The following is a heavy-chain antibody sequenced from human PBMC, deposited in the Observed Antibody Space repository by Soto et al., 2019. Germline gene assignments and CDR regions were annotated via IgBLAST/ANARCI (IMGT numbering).Heavy chain of an antibody. J-gene: IGHJ6*02. CDR2: ISGSGGTT. V-gene: IGHV3-23*01. Sequence: GGSLRLSCTASGFTFVTYAMHWVRQTPGKGLEWVSAISGSGGTTYYADSVKGRFTISRDNSKNTVYLQMNDLRVEDAAEYFCAKDSWAIFGVPAGEYYAMDVWGQGTTVTVSS. D-gene: IGHD3-3*01. CDR3: AKDSWAIFGVPAGEYYAMDV. CDR1: GFTFVTYA.